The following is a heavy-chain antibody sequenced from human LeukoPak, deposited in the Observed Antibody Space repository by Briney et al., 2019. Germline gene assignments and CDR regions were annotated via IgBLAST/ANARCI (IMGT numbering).Heavy chain of an antibody. Sequence: GGSLRLSCAASGFTFTSYAMSWVRQAPGEGLEWVSAISAGGGTTYYLDSVKGRFTISRDKSTSTLYLQMNSLRAEDTAVYYCAKDGETDYWGQGTLVTVSS. CDR1: GFTFTSYA. V-gene: IGHV3-23*01. D-gene: IGHD3-10*01. J-gene: IGHJ4*02. CDR3: AKDGETDY. CDR2: ISAGGGTT.